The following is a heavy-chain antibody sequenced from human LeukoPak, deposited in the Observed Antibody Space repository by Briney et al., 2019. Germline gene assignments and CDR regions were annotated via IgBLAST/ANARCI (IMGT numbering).Heavy chain of an antibody. CDR1: GGSFSGYY. J-gene: IGHJ4*02. CDR3: AAVPESYYSVYYFSH. D-gene: IGHD3-10*01. CDR2: INHGGSS. Sequence: SETLSLTCAVYGGSFSGYYWTWIRQPPGKGLEWIAEINHGGSSKYNPSLKSRVTIFVDTSKKQFSLKLTSVTAADAAVYYCAAVPESYYSVYYFSHWGQGTLVTVSS. V-gene: IGHV4-34*01.